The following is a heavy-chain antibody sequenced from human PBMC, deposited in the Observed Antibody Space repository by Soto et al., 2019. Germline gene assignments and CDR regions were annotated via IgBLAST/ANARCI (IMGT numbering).Heavy chain of an antibody. J-gene: IGHJ6*02. CDR2: IYTSGST. CDR3: ARDDKMYYDSTYGMDV. V-gene: IGHV4-4*07. Sequence: SETLSLTCTVYGGSISSYYWSWIRQPPGRGLEWIGRIYTSGSTNYNPSLKSRVTMSVDTSKNQFSLKLSSVTAADTAVYYCARDDKMYYDSTYGMDVWGQGTTVTVSS. CDR1: GGSISSYY. D-gene: IGHD3-22*01.